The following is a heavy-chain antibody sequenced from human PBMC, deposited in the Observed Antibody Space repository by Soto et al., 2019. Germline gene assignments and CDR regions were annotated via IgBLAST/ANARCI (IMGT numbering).Heavy chain of an antibody. CDR3: ARASYYHGSGNYSPFDY. Sequence: EVQLLESGGGLVQPGGSLRLSCAASGFTFSNYGMSWVRQAPGKGLEWVSSISRSGGDTYYSDSVKGRFTISRDNSNNTLYLQMNSLTADDTALYYCARASYYHGSGNYSPFDYWGQGTLVPVSS. J-gene: IGHJ4*02. D-gene: IGHD3-10*01. V-gene: IGHV3-23*01. CDR2: ISRSGGDT. CDR1: GFTFSNYG.